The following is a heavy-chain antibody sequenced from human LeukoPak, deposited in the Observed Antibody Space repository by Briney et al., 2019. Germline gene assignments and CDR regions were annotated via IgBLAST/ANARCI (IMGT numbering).Heavy chain of an antibody. V-gene: IGHV1-69*04. Sequence: ASVKVSCKASGGTFSSYAISWVRQAPGQGLEWMGRIIPIFGIANYAQKFHGRVTITADKSTSTAYMELSSLRSEDTAVYYCARGGGAAGPRGWFDPWGQGTLVTVSS. D-gene: IGHD6-13*01. CDR3: ARGGGAAGPRGWFDP. CDR2: IIPIFGIA. CDR1: GGTFSSYA. J-gene: IGHJ5*02.